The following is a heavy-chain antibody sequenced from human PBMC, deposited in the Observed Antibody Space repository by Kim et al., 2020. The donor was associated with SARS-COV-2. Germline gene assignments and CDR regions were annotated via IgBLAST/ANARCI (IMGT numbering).Heavy chain of an antibody. J-gene: IGHJ6*03. D-gene: IGHD3-3*01. CDR1: GFTFSSYS. CDR2: ISSSSSYI. CDR3: ARDGQFLEWLSPWYDYSYMDV. Sequence: GGSLRLSCAASGFTFSSYSMNWVRQAPGKGLEWVSSISSSSSYIYYADAVKGRFTISRDNANNSLYLQMNSLRAEDTAVYYCARDGQFLEWLSPWYDYSYMDVWGKGTTVTVSS. V-gene: IGHV3-21*01.